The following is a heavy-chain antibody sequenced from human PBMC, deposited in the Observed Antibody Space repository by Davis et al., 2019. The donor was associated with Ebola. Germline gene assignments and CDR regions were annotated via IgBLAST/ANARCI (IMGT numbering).Heavy chain of an antibody. CDR1: GFTLNYYA. CDR3: ARGVDYGFDV. Sequence: GESLKISCAASGFTLNYYAMNWVRQAPGKGLEWISHISGGTGAMEYADSVQGRFTISRDNAKNSLYLQMNSLRDEDRAVYYCARGVDYGFDVWGKGTVVTVSS. J-gene: IGHJ3*01. CDR2: ISGGTGAM. D-gene: IGHD2-21*02. V-gene: IGHV3-48*02.